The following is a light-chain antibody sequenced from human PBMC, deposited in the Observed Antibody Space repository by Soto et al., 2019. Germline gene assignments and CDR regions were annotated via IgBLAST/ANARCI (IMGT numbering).Light chain of an antibody. CDR2: WAS. Sequence: DIVMTQSPDSLAVSLGERATINCKSSQSVLDISNNKNYLAWYQQKPRQPPKLLIYWASTPESGVPDRFSGSGSGTDFIITISSLQAEDVAVYYCQQYDRTPPSLGQGTKLEIK. J-gene: IGKJ2*03. V-gene: IGKV4-1*01. CDR1: QSVLDISNNKNY. CDR3: QQYDRTPPS.